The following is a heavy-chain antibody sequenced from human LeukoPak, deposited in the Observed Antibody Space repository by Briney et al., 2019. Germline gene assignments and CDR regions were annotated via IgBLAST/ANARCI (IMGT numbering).Heavy chain of an antibody. CDR2: IIPILGIA. Sequence: GSSVKVSCKASGGTFSSYTISWVRQAPGQGLEWMGRIIPILGIANYAQKFQGRVTVTADKSTSTAYMELSSLRSEDTAVYYCARVGSWAVEPYGDPRDWGQGTLVTVSS. V-gene: IGHV1-69*02. D-gene: IGHD4-17*01. CDR1: GGTFSSYT. J-gene: IGHJ4*02. CDR3: ARVGSWAVEPYGDPRD.